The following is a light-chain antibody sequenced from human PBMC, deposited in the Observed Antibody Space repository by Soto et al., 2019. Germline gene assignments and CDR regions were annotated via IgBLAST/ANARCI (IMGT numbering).Light chain of an antibody. J-gene: IGLJ2*01. CDR3: QAWDSRHVV. Sequence: QSVLTQPPSVSGAPGQRVTISCTGSSSNIGAGYDVHWYQQLPGTAPKLLIYGNSNRPSGVPDRFSGSKSGTSASLAITGLQAEDEADYYCQAWDSRHVVFGGGTKVTVL. CDR1: SSNIGAGYD. V-gene: IGLV1-40*01. CDR2: GNS.